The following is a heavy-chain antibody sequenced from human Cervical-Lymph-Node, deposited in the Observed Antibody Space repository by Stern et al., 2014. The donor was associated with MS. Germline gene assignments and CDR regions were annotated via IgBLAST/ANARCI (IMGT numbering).Heavy chain of an antibody. CDR2: ISYSESN. V-gene: IGHV4-31*01. CDR1: GGSISSGGYY. J-gene: IGHJ2*01. D-gene: IGHD3-16*01. Sequence: QLHLQESGPGLVKPSQTLSLTCTVSGGSISSGGYYWSWIRQHPGKGLEWIAYISYSESNYYHPSLNTLVTISVATAKNQLSLTLSSVTAADTAVYYGARGPGALGGYFDLWGRGTLVTVSS. CDR3: ARGPGALGGYFDL.